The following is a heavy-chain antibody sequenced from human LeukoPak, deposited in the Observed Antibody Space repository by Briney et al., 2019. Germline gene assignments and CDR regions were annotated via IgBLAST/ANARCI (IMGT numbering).Heavy chain of an antibody. Sequence: SETLSLTCTVSGFSFRSYYWSWIRQPAGKAPEWIGRIYSSGIINYNPSFKSRVTMSLDNSKNQLSLQLSYVTAADTAAYYYSRDPGKSCYPDYWGQGTLVTVSS. CDR3: SRDPGKSCYPDY. CDR2: IYSSGII. V-gene: IGHV4-4*07. J-gene: IGHJ4*02. D-gene: IGHD3-10*01. CDR1: GFSFRSYY.